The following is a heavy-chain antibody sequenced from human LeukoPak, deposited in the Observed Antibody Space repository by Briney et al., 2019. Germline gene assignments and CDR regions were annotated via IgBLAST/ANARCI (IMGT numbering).Heavy chain of an antibody. CDR1: GFTFSSYS. CDR2: ISSSSSYI. J-gene: IGHJ4*02. D-gene: IGHD5-12*01. Sequence: GGSLRLSCAASGFTFSSYSMNWVRQAPGKGLEWVSSISSSSSYIYYADSVKGRFTISRDNAKNSLYLQMNSLRAQVMAVDYCAREWPFDYWGQGTLVTVSS. CDR3: AREWPFDY. V-gene: IGHV3-21*01.